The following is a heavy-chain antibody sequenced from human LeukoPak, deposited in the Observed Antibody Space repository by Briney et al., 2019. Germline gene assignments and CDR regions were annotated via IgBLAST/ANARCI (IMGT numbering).Heavy chain of an antibody. CDR1: VYSISSGYY. CDR2: IYQSGST. Sequence: SETLSLTCGVSVYSISSGYYWGWIRQPPGKGLAWIGSIYQSGSTYYNPSLKSRVTISVDTSRNQFSLKLSSVTAADTAVYYCARHRGYCSTISCYGDNWFDPWGQGTLVTVSS. CDR3: ARHRGYCSTISCYGDNWFDP. V-gene: IGHV4-38-2*01. J-gene: IGHJ5*02. D-gene: IGHD2-2*01.